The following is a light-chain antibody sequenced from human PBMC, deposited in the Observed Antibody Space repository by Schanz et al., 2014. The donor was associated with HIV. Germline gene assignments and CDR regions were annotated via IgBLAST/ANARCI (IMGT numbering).Light chain of an antibody. CDR2: EVI. Sequence: QSVLTQPASVSGSPGQSITISCTGTSSDVGGYNYAPRYQQHPGKAPKLMIYEVIKRPSGVPDRFSGSKSGSTASLTVSGLQPEDEADYYCSSFAGSNIPWVFGGGTKLTVL. CDR1: SSDVGGYNY. CDR3: SSFAGSNIPWV. V-gene: IGLV2-8*01. J-gene: IGLJ3*02.